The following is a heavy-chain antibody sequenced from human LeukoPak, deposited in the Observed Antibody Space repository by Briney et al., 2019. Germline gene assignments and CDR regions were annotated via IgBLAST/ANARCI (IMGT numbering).Heavy chain of an antibody. D-gene: IGHD1-26*01. CDR2: IYYSGST. V-gene: IGHV4-39*01. CDR1: GGSISSSSYS. Sequence: SETLSLTCTVSGGSISSSSYSWGWIRQPPGKGLEWIGRIYYSGSTYYNPSLKSRVTISVDTSKNQFSLKVHSVTAADTAVHYCAYHTSPSYWGQGTLVTVSS. J-gene: IGHJ4*02. CDR3: AYHTSPSY.